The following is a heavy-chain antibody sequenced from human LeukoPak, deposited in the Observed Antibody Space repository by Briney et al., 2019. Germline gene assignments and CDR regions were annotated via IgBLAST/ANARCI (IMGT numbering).Heavy chain of an antibody. CDR1: GVSIANYY. Sequence: PSETLSLTCTVSGVSIANYYWSWIRQPPGKGLEWIGYIYYSGSTNYNPSLKSRVTMSVDTSKKQFSLKLSSVTAADTAVYFCARSSSHNYGLYYYYYMDVWGRGTTVTV. J-gene: IGHJ6*03. CDR2: IYYSGST. V-gene: IGHV4-59*12. CDR3: ARSSSHNYGLYYYYYMDV. D-gene: IGHD5-18*01.